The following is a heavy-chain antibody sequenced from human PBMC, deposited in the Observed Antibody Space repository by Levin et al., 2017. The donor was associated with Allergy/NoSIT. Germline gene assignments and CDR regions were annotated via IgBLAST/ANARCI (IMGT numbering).Heavy chain of an antibody. CDR2: INPDGGST. Sequence: PAASVKVSCKASGYTFTNYYMHWVRQAPGQGLEWIAIINPDGGSTSYAQKFQGRVTTTRDTSTSTVYMELTSLRSEDTAVYYCARRSSSNYYYGMDVWGQGTTVTVSS. CDR1: GYTFTNYY. V-gene: IGHV1-46*01. CDR3: ARRSSSNYYYGMDV. D-gene: IGHD6-6*01. J-gene: IGHJ6*02.